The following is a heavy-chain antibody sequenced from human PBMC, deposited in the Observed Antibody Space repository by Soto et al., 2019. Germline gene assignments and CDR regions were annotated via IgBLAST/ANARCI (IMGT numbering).Heavy chain of an antibody. CDR3: ASHPVAGTYGY. J-gene: IGHJ4*02. CDR2: IYSGGST. V-gene: IGHV3-66*04. Sequence: GGSLRLSCAASGFTVSSNYMSWVRQAPGKGLEWVSVIYSGGSTYYADSVKGRFTISRDNSKNTLYLQMNSLRAEDTAVYYCASHPVAGTYGYWGQGTLVTVSS. D-gene: IGHD6-19*01. CDR1: GFTVSSNY.